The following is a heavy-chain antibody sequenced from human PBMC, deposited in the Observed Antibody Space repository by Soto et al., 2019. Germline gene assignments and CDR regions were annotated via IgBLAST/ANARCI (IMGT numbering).Heavy chain of an antibody. CDR1: GYTFTSYD. Sequence: QVQLVQSGAEVQKPGASVKVSCKASGYTFTSYDINWVRQATGQGLEWMGWMSPNSGYTGCAQKLQGRVTMTRNTSISTAYMELSRLRSGDTAVYYCARGVNDFGVVTLDYWGQGALVTVSS. CDR2: MSPNSGYT. V-gene: IGHV1-8*01. CDR3: ARGVNDFGVVTLDY. J-gene: IGHJ4*02. D-gene: IGHD3-3*01.